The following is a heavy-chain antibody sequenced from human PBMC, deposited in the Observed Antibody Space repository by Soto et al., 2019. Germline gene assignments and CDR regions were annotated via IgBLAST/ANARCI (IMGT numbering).Heavy chain of an antibody. D-gene: IGHD6-6*01. J-gene: IGHJ4*02. Sequence: QVHLQESGPGQVKPSETLSLICTVSGGSVNSDNFYWSWIRQPPGRGLEWIGYVYYTGSTNYNPSLKSRVTISIDTSRNQFSLKLSSVVAADTAVYYCAREFSNSPEAFDSWGQGSLVTVSS. CDR3: AREFSNSPEAFDS. V-gene: IGHV4-61*01. CDR2: VYYTGST. CDR1: GGSVNSDNFY.